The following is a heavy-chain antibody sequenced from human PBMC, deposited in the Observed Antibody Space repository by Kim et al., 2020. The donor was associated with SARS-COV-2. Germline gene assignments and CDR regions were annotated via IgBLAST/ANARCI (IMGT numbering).Heavy chain of an antibody. V-gene: IGHV1-2*06. CDR1: GYTFIDYY. CDR2: INPRSGTT. J-gene: IGHJ4*02. Sequence: ASVKVSCKASGYTFIDYYIHWVRQAPGQGLEWMGRINPRSGTTIYAQKFQDRATLTRDKSINTAYMELSSLRSDDTATYYCTRVPLGYCGETSCSDLWGQGSLVTVSS. D-gene: IGHD2-15*01. CDR3: TRVPLGYCGETSCSDL.